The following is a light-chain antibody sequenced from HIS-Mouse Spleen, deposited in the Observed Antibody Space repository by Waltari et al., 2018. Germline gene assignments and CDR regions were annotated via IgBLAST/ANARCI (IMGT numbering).Light chain of an antibody. CDR1: SSDVGSYNL. CDR2: EGS. V-gene: IGLV2-23*01. CDR3: CSYAGSSTLV. J-gene: IGLJ2*01. Sequence: QSALTQPASVSGPPGQSITICCTGTSSDVGSYNLVSWYQQHPGKAPKLLIYEGSKRPSGVSNRFSGSKSGNTASLTISGLQAEDEADYYCCSYAGSSTLVFGGGTKLTVL.